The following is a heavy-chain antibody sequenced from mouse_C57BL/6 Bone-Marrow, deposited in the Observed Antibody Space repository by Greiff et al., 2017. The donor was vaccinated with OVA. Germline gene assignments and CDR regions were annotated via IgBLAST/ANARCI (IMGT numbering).Heavy chain of an antibody. CDR1: GYTFTDYN. CDR2: INPNNGGT. D-gene: IGHD1-1*01. J-gene: IGHJ1*03. CDR3: GRLKTTGVTCWYFDV. V-gene: IGHV1-18*01. Sequence: VQLQQSGPELVKPGASVKMSCKASGYTFTDYNMDWVKQSHGKSLEWIGDINPNNGGTIYNQKFKGKATLTADKSSSTAYMELRSLTSEDTAVFYCGRLKTTGVTCWYFDVWGTGTTVTVSS.